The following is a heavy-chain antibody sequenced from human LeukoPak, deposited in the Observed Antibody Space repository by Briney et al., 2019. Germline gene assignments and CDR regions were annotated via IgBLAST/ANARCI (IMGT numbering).Heavy chain of an antibody. V-gene: IGHV4-59*01. CDR2: IYYSGST. CDR1: GGSISSYY. Sequence: SETLSLTCTVYGGSISSYYWSWIRQPPGKGLEWIGYIYYSGSTNYNPSLKSRVTISVDTSKNQFSLKLSSVTAADTAVYYCARGIVGATTPPDFDYWGQGTLVTVSS. J-gene: IGHJ4*02. D-gene: IGHD1-26*01. CDR3: ARGIVGATTPPDFDY.